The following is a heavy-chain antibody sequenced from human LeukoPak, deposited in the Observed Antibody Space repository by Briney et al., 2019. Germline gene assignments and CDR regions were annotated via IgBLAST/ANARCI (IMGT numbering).Heavy chain of an antibody. D-gene: IGHD2-21*02. CDR3: ARIYCGGDCYSQYFQH. CDR2: SSAYNGDT. Sequence: ASVKVSCKASGYSFTSFGISWVRQAPGQGLEWMGWSSAYNGDTNYVQKFQGRVTMTTDTSTSTAHMELRSLRSDDTAVYYCARIYCGGDCYSQYFQHWGQGTLVTVSS. CDR1: GYSFTSFG. V-gene: IGHV1-18*01. J-gene: IGHJ1*01.